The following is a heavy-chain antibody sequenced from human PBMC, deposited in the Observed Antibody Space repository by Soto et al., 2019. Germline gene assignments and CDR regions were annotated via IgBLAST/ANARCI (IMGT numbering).Heavy chain of an antibody. Sequence: SETLSLTCTVSGGSISSSSYYWGWIRQPPGKGLEWIGSIYYSGSTYYNPSLKSRVTISVDTSKNQFSLKLSSVTAADTAVYYCARHVTSVRGVIADGSVGPHYYYYYYMDVWGKGTTVTVSS. CDR1: GGSISSSSYY. D-gene: IGHD3-10*01. J-gene: IGHJ6*03. CDR3: ARHVTSVRGVIADGSVGPHYYYYYYMDV. V-gene: IGHV4-39*01. CDR2: IYYSGST.